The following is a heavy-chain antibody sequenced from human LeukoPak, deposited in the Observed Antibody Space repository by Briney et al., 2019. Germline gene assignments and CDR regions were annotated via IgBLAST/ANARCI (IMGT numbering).Heavy chain of an antibody. D-gene: IGHD4-17*01. V-gene: IGHV4-38-2*02. CDR3: ARVLYSDPPGFDY. CDR2: IYYSGST. CDR1: GYSISSGYY. Sequence: SETLSLTCTVSGYSISSGYYWGWIRQPPGKGLEWIGSIYYSGSTYYNPSLKSRVTISVARSKNQFSLKLSSVTAADTAVYYCARVLYSDPPGFDYWGQGTLVTVSS. J-gene: IGHJ4*02.